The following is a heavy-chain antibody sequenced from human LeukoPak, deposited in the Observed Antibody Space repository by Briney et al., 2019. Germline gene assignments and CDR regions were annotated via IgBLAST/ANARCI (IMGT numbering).Heavy chain of an antibody. CDR3: ARGGSTLHSAGGHDIEFYYYYYMDV. J-gene: IGHJ6*03. CDR2: IYYSGTT. Sequence: PSETLSLTCTVSGGSVSHYYWNWIRQPPGKGLEWLGYIYYSGTTNYNPSLKSRLTIAVDTSKNQFSLKLKSATAADTAVYYCARGGSTLHSAGGHDIEFYYYYYMDVWGKGTTVTISS. CDR1: GGSVSHYY. V-gene: IGHV4-59*02. D-gene: IGHD3-9*01.